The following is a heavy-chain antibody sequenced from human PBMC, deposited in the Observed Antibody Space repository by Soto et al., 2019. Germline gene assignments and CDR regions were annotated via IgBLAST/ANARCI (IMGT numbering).Heavy chain of an antibody. CDR1: GGSFSGYY. J-gene: IGHJ4*02. CDR2: INHSGST. CDR3: ARAKLLGSGSYLLRIGYYFDY. D-gene: IGHD3-10*01. V-gene: IGHV4-34*01. Sequence: PSETLSLTCAVYGGSFSGYYWSWIRQPPGKGLEWIGEINHSGSTNYNPSLKSRVTISVDTSKNQFSLKLNSVTAADTAVYYCARAKLLGSGSYLLRIGYYFDYWGQGTLVTVSS.